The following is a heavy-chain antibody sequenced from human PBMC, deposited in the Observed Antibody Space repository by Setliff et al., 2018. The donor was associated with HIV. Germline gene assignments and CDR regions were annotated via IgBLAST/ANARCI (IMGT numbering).Heavy chain of an antibody. CDR1: GDSFSNHW. V-gene: IGHV5-10-1*01. J-gene: IGHJ4*02. CDR3: ARXXDWGPLDF. Sequence: PGESLKISCQGSGDSFSNHWIGWVRQVPGQGLEWMGNIDPSDSYTHYSPSFQGHVTISADKSISTVYLHWSSLKASDTATYYCARXXDWGPLDFWGQGTLVTVS. CDR2: IDPSDSYT. D-gene: IGHD7-27*01.